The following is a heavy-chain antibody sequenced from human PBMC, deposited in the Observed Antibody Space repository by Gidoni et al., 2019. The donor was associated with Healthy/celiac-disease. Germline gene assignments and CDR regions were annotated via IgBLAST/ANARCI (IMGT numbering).Heavy chain of an antibody. Sequence: EVQLVESGGGLVQPGRSLRLSCTASGFTFGDYAMSWVRQAPGKGLEWVGFIRSKAYGGTTEYAASVKGRFTISRDDSKSIAYLQMNSLKTEDTAVYYCTRSVVSSGSLLFDYWGQGTLVTVSS. CDR1: GFTFGDYA. J-gene: IGHJ4*02. V-gene: IGHV3-49*04. D-gene: IGHD2-21*01. CDR2: IRSKAYGGTT. CDR3: TRSVVSSGSLLFDY.